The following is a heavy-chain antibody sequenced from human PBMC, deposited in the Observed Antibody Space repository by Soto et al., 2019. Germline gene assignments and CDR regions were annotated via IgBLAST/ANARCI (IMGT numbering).Heavy chain of an antibody. CDR3: ARARSGSTDY. V-gene: IGHV1-8*01. J-gene: IGHJ4*02. CDR1: GYTFTSYD. D-gene: IGHD1-26*01. CDR2: MNPHSGNT. Sequence: QVQLVQSWAEVKKPGASVKVSCKASGYTFTSYDINWVRQATGQGLEWMGWMNPHSGNTGYAQKVQGRVTMTRHTSISTAYMELRSLGSDHTAVYYCARARSGSTDYWGQGTLVTVSS.